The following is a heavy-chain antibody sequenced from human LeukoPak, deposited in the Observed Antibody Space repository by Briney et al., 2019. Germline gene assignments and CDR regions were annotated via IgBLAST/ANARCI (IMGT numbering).Heavy chain of an antibody. D-gene: IGHD6-13*01. CDR3: ARDGGGYSNSWYYAFDI. CDR2: IKEDGSQK. V-gene: IGHV3-7*04. CDR1: GFTFSNYW. Sequence: GGSLRLSCEASGFTFSNYWMSWVRQAPGKGPEWVSNIKEDGSQKSYVDSVKGRFTISRDNAKNSLYLQMNSLRAEDTAVYYCARDGGGYSNSWYYAFDIWGQGTMVTVSS. J-gene: IGHJ3*02.